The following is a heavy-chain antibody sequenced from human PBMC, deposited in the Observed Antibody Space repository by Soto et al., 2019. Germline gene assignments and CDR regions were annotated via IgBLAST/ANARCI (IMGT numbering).Heavy chain of an antibody. Sequence: PGESLKISCKASGYDFAMTCIGWVRQLPGKGLDWLGIIYPGDSETRYSPSFRGQVTFSVDMSISTAYLQWSSLKTSDIAIYYCARLVGAYDSYFDHWGQGTRVTVSS. CDR3: ARLVGAYDSYFDH. D-gene: IGHD5-12*01. V-gene: IGHV5-51*01. CDR1: GYDFAMTC. J-gene: IGHJ4*02. CDR2: IYPGDSET.